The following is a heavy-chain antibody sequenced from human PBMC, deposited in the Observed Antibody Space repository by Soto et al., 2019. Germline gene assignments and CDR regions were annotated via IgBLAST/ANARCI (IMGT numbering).Heavy chain of an antibody. CDR2: INPNTGDT. CDR3: ARSQDSSGYWNSCFDP. CDR1: GYTFTDYY. J-gene: IGHJ5*02. D-gene: IGHD3-22*01. V-gene: IGHV1-2*02. Sequence: ASVKGSCKASGYTFTDYYLHWVRQAPGQGLESMGWINPNTGDTNYAQKFQGRVTMTRDTSISTAYMELRRLTSEDTAVYYCARSQDSSGYWNSCFDPWGQGTLVTAPQ.